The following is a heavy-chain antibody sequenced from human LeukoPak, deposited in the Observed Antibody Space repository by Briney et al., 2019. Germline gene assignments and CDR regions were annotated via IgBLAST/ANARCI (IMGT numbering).Heavy chain of an antibody. D-gene: IGHD3-10*01. Sequence: GGSLRLSCAASGFTFSSYAMSWVRQAPGKGLEWVSAISGSGGSTYYADSVKGRFTISRDNSKNTLYLQMNSLRAEDTAVYYCAKALITMVRGVIINPFDYWGQGTLVTASS. J-gene: IGHJ4*02. V-gene: IGHV3-23*01. CDR2: ISGSGGST. CDR3: AKALITMVRGVIINPFDY. CDR1: GFTFSSYA.